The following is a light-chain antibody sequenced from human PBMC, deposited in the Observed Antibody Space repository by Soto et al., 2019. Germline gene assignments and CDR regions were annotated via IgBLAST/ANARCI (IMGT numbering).Light chain of an antibody. CDR2: EVS. CDR1: SSDVGGYNY. J-gene: IGLJ2*01. Sequence: QSALTQPPSASGSPGQSVTISCTGTSSDVGGYNYVSWYQQHPGKAPKLMIYEVSKRPSGVPDRFSGSKSGNMPSLTVSGLQAEDEADYYCSSYAGSNNFVFGGGTKLTVL. CDR3: SSYAGSNNFV. V-gene: IGLV2-8*01.